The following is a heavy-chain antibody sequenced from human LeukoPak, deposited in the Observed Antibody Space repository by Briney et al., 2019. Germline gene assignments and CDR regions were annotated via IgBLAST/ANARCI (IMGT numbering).Heavy chain of an antibody. V-gene: IGHV3-23*01. CDR3: SKQRSEVVVAATNY. Sequence: PGGSLRLSCAASGCTFSSYAMTWVRQAPGKGLEWVSSISGGGDTTYYADSVRGRFTISRDNSKNTLSVQMNNLRAEDTAVYYCSKQRSEVVVAATNYWGQGTLVTVSS. CDR1: GCTFSSYA. D-gene: IGHD2-15*01. CDR2: ISGGGDTT. J-gene: IGHJ4*02.